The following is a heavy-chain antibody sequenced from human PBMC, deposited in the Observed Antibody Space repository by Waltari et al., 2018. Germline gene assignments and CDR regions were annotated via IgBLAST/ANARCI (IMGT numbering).Heavy chain of an antibody. CDR2: ISWNSGSI. CDR3: AKDPSEASA. Sequence: EVQLVESGGRLVQPGRSLRLSCAASGFRFDYYAMHWVRQAPGKGLEWVSGISWNSGSIDYADSVKGRFTISRDNSKNTLYLQMNSLRAEDTAVYYCAKDPSEASAWGQGTLVTVSS. J-gene: IGHJ4*02. CDR1: GFRFDYYA. V-gene: IGHV3-9*01.